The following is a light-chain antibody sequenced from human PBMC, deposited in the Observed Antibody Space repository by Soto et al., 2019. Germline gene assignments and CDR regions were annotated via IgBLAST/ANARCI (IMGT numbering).Light chain of an antibody. J-gene: IGKJ2*01. CDR2: VAT. CDR1: QSISNS. V-gene: IGKV1-39*01. Sequence: DIQMTQSLSSLSASVGDTVTITCRASQSISNSLSWYQQKPGKAPKFLIYVATNLQRGVPSSFIGSGSGTDFTLTISSLQPEDVATSYCQQTFSPPYTFGQGTKLEIK. CDR3: QQTFSPPYT.